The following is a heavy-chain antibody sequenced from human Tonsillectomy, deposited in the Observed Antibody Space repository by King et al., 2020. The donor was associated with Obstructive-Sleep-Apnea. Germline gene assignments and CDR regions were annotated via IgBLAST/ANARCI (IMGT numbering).Heavy chain of an antibody. J-gene: IGHJ4*02. Sequence: VQLVESGGGVVQPGRSLRLSCAASGFTFSSYAMHWVRQAPGKGLEWVAVISYDGSNKYYADSVKGRFTISRDNSKNTLYLQMNSLRAEDSAVYYCARGAYCGGDCLAIYFDYWGQGTLVTVSS. CDR3: ARGAYCGGDCLAIYFDY. CDR2: ISYDGSNK. CDR1: GFTFSSYA. D-gene: IGHD2-21*02. V-gene: IGHV3-30-3*01.